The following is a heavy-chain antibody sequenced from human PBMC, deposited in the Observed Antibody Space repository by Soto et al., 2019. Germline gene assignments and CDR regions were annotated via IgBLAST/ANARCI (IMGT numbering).Heavy chain of an antibody. CDR2: INHSGST. D-gene: IGHD1-26*01. V-gene: IGHV4-34*01. Sequence: PSETLSLTCAVYGGSFSGYYWSWIRQPPGKGLEWIGEINHSGSTNYNPSLKSRVTISVDTSKNQFSLKLSSVTAADTAVYYCARGFSGIVGATAAFDIWGQGTMVTV. J-gene: IGHJ3*02. CDR1: GGSFSGYY. CDR3: ARGFSGIVGATAAFDI.